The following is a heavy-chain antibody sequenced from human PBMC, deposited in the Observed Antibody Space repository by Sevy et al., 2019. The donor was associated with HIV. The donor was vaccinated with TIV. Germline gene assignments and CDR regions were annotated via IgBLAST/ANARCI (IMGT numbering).Heavy chain of an antibody. CDR1: GYSFSSYA. Sequence: GGSLRLSCVVSGYSFSSYAISWVRQAPGKGLEWVSTINGRGGSTYYADSVKGRFTISRDNTKNTLFLQMINLRVDDTAIYYFSRPSPRIAAAASAFYDNWGQGTLVTVSS. V-gene: IGHV3-23*01. D-gene: IGHD6-13*01. CDR2: INGRGGST. J-gene: IGHJ4*02. CDR3: SRPSPRIAAAASAFYDN.